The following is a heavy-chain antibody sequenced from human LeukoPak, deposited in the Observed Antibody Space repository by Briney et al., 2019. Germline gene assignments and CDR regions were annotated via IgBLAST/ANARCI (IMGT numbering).Heavy chain of an antibody. J-gene: IGHJ4*02. V-gene: IGHV3-30*03. CDR2: ISYDGSNK. D-gene: IGHD3-3*01. CDR1: GFTFSSYG. Sequence: GGSLRLSCAASGFTFSSYGMHWVRQAPGKGLEWVAVISYDGSNKYYADSVKGRFTISRDNAKNSLYLQMNSLRAGDTAVYYCARDQDYDLDYWGQGTLVTVSS. CDR3: ARDQDYDLDY.